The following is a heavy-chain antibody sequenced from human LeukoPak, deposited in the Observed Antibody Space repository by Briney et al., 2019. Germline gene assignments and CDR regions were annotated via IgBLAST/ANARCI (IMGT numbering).Heavy chain of an antibody. V-gene: IGHV1-69*04. Sequence: SVKVSCKASGGTFSSYAISWVRQAPGQGLEWMGRIIPILGIANYAQKFQGRVTITADKSTSTAYMELSSLSAEDTAVYYCARANRDTAKSVMDFAPWGQGTLVTVSS. D-gene: IGHD5-18*01. J-gene: IGHJ5*02. CDR1: GGTFSSYA. CDR3: ARANRDTAKSVMDFAP. CDR2: IIPILGIA.